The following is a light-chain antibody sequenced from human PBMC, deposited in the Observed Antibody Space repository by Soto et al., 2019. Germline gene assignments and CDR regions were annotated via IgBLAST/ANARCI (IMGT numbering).Light chain of an antibody. CDR3: AAWDNSLSGRYV. V-gene: IGLV1-47*02. J-gene: IGLJ1*01. CDR2: SGN. CDR1: SSNIGSNY. Sequence: QSALTQPPSASGTPGQRVTISCAGSSSNIGSNYVHWYQQLPGTAPKLLIYSGNQRPSGVPDRFSGSESSTSASLAISGLRSEDEGDYYCAAWDNSLSGRYVFGTGTKVTVL.